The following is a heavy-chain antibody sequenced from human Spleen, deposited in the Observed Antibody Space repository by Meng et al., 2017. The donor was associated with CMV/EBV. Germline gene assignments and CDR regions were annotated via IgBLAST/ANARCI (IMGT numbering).Heavy chain of an antibody. Sequence: AISGDSVSSNRAACNWLRQSPSRGLEWLGRTYYRSKWYNDYAVSVKSRITINPDTSKNQFSLQLNSVTPEDTAVYYCARASPNWFDPWGQGTLVTVSS. CDR3: ARASPNWFDP. V-gene: IGHV6-1*01. CDR2: TYYRSKWYN. CDR1: GDSVSSNRAA. J-gene: IGHJ5*02.